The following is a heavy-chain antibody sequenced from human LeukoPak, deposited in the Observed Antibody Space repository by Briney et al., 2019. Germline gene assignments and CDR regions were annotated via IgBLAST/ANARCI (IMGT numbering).Heavy chain of an antibody. CDR3: AKDQFITMVRGVNDY. CDR1: GFTFSSYA. J-gene: IGHJ4*02. V-gene: IGHV3-23*01. CDR2: ISGGGGST. D-gene: IGHD3-10*01. Sequence: GGSLRLSCAASGFTFSSYAMSWVRQAPGKGLEWVSAISGGGGSTYYADSVKGRFTISRDNSKNTLYLQMNSLRAEDTAVYYCAKDQFITMVRGVNDYWGQGTLVTVSS.